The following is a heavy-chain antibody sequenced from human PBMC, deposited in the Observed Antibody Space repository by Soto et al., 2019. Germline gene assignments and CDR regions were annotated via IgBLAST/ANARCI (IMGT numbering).Heavy chain of an antibody. CDR2: ISYDGSNK. J-gene: IGHJ4*01. D-gene: IGHD2-21*01. CDR3: ASQFEVIPGLAY. V-gene: IGHV3-30*03. CDR1: GFTFSSYG. Sequence: GGSLRLSCAASGFTFSSYGMHWVRQAPGKGLEWVAVISYDGSNKYYADSVKGRFTISRDNSKNTLYLQMNSLRAEDTAVYYFASQFEVIPGLAYWGPGTRVALSS.